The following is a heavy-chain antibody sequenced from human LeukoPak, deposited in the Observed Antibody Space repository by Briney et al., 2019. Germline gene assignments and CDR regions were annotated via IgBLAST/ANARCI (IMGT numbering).Heavy chain of an antibody. CDR1: RLTLSSYG. CDR2: IQYDGSNE. CDR3: AKDRCSNGVGCYYYYMDV. D-gene: IGHD2-8*01. Sequence: GGSLRLSCAASRLTLSSYGMHWVRQAPGKGLEWVAYIQYDGSNEQYADSVKGRFSISRDSSKNILYLQMNSLRAEDTAVYYCAKDRCSNGVGCYYYYMDVWGKGTTVAVSS. J-gene: IGHJ6*03. V-gene: IGHV3-30*02.